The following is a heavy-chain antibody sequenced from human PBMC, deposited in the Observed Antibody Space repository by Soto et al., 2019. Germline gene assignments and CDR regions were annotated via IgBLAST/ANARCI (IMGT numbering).Heavy chain of an antibody. J-gene: IGHJ6*02. CDR3: ARLRAARQYYYYGMDV. V-gene: IGHV4-39*01. D-gene: IGHD6-6*01. CDR2: IYYSGST. CDR1: GGSISSSSYY. Sequence: PSETLSLTCTVSGGSISSSSYYWGWIRQPPGKGPEWIGSIYYSGSTYFTSSIKSRVSISVDTSKKQFSLKLSSVAAADTAVYYCARLRAARQYYYYGMDVWGQGTTVTVSS.